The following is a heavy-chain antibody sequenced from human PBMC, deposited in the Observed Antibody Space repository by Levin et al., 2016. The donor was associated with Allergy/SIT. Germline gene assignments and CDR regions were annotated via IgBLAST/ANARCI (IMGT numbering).Heavy chain of an antibody. CDR3: ARCGYSYGLFYYYYGMDV. Sequence: WIRQPPGKGLEWIGEINHSGSTNYNPSLKSRVTISVDTSKNQFSLKLSSVTAADTAVYYCARCGYSYGLFYYYYGMDVWGQGTTVTVSS. D-gene: IGHD5-18*01. J-gene: IGHJ6*02. CDR2: INHSGST. V-gene: IGHV4-34*01.